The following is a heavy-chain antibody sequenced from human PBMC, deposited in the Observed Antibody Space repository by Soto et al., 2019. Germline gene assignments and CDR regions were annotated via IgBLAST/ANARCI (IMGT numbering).Heavy chain of an antibody. V-gene: IGHV3-33*01. CDR1: GFRFNTHA. Sequence: ESGGGVVQPGRSLRLSCAASGFRFNTHAMHWVRQAPGKGLEWVAVIWYDGSNEDYVNSVKGRFTISRDNSKNMLNLQMNSLRVEDTGVYYCARVAYCSGGACYPDAWGQGTLVTVSP. D-gene: IGHD2-15*01. CDR3: ARVAYCSGGACYPDA. CDR2: IWYDGSNE. J-gene: IGHJ5*02.